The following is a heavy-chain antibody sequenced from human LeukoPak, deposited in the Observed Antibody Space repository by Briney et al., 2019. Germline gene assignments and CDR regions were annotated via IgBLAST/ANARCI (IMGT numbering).Heavy chain of an antibody. D-gene: IGHD6-6*01. CDR3: ARGPNSNWSGLDF. V-gene: IGHV3-74*01. J-gene: IGHJ4*02. Sequence: PGGSLRLSCTASGFSFSGHWMHWARQLPGKGLVWVSRISPTGSTTSYADSVKGRFTVSRDNAKNTLYLQVNNLRAEDTAVYYCARGPNSNWSGLDFWGQGILLTVSS. CDR1: GFSFSGHW. CDR2: ISPTGSTT.